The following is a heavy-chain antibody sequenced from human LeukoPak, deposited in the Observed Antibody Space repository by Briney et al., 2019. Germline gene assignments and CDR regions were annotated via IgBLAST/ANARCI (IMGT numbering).Heavy chain of an antibody. CDR2: ISYDGSNK. Sequence: GGSLRLSCAASGFTFSSYAMHWVRQAPGKGLEWVAVISYDGSNKYYADSVKGRFTISRDNSKNTLYLQMNSLRAEDTAVYYCASFYGSGSYYDMDVWGKGTTVTISS. CDR1: GFTFSSYA. J-gene: IGHJ6*03. V-gene: IGHV3-30*01. D-gene: IGHD3-10*01. CDR3: ASFYGSGSYYDMDV.